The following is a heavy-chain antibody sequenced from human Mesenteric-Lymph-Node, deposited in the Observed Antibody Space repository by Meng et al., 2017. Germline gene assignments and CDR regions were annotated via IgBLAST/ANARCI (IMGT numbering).Heavy chain of an antibody. J-gene: IGHJ4*02. CDR2: IDPRSGGT. Sequence: QVQLVQSGAEVKKPGASVKVSCKASGYTCTSYGISWVRQAPGQGLDWMGRIDPRSGGTQYAQNFQGRVTMTRDTSISTAYMELSGLRSDDTALYYCVRDEDISAAGKLFGDYWGQGTLVTVSS. V-gene: IGHV1-2*06. D-gene: IGHD6-13*01. CDR3: VRDEDISAAGKLFGDY. CDR1: GYTCTSYG.